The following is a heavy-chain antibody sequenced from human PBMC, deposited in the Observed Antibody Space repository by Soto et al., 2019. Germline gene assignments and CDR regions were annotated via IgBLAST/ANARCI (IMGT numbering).Heavy chain of an antibody. CDR1: GFSLSTSGVG. CDR3: AHRPIIRVTEYHFDY. CDR2: IYWNDDK. D-gene: IGHD3-10*01. J-gene: IGHJ4*02. V-gene: IGHV2-5*01. Sequence: SGPTLVNPTQTLTLTCTFSGFSLSTSGVGVGWIRQPPGKALEWLALIYWNDDKRYSPSLKSRLTITKDTSKNQVVLTMTNMDPVDTATYYCAHRPIIRVTEYHFDYWGQGTLVTVSS.